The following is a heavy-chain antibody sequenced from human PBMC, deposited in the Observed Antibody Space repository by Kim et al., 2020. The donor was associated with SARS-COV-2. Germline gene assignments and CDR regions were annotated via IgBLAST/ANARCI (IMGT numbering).Heavy chain of an antibody. CDR2: IHNSGGST. CDR1: GFTFSSYA. V-gene: IGHV3-23*01. CDR3: GKARGGSDYVCPADY. Sequence: GGSLRLSCAASGFTFSSYAMSWVRQAPGKGLEWVSTIHNSGGSTYYADSVKGRFTISRDNSKNTLYLQMNSLRAEDTAVYYCGKARGGSDYVCPADYLGPEAPLTVSS. J-gene: IGHJ4*03. D-gene: IGHD1-26*01.